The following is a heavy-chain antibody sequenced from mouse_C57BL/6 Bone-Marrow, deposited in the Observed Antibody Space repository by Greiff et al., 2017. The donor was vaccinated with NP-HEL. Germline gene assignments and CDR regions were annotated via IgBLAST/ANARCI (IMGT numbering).Heavy chain of an antibody. CDR3: TGITDY. Sequence: VQLQQSGAELVRPGASVKLSCTASGFNIKDDYMHWVKQRPEQGLEWIGWIDPENGDTEYASKFQGKATITADPSSHTAYLQHSSLTSEDTAVYYCTGITDYWGQGTTLTVSS. D-gene: IGHD2-4*01. J-gene: IGHJ2*01. CDR2: IDPENGDT. V-gene: IGHV14-4*01. CDR1: GFNIKDDY.